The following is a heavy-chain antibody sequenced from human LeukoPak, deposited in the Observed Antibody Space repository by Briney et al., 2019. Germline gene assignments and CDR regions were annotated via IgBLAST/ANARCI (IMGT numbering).Heavy chain of an antibody. CDR1: GGSFSGYY. CDR2: INHSGST. CDR3: ARGGPIAAAPKSFDY. Sequence: PSETLSLTCAVYGGSFSGYYWSWIRQPPGKGLEWIGEINHSGSTNYNPSLKSRVTISVDTSKNQFSLKLSSVTAADTAAYYCARGGPIAAAPKSFDYWGQGTLVTVSS. D-gene: IGHD6-13*01. V-gene: IGHV4-34*01. J-gene: IGHJ4*02.